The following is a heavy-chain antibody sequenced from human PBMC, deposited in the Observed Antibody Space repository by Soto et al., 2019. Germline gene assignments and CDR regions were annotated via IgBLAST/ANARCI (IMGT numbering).Heavy chain of an antibody. J-gene: IGHJ4*02. V-gene: IGHV3-23*01. CDR3: AKRGARGSSWPFDF. Sequence: EVQLLESGGDLVQPGESLRLSCAASGFTFSNYAMSWVRQAPGKGLEWVSAISGTGDTTYYADSVRGRFTISGDNSRNTLSLPVNSLRAEDTAVYYCAKRGARGSSWPFDFWGQGTLVTVSS. CDR1: GFTFSNYA. D-gene: IGHD6-13*01. CDR2: ISGTGDTT.